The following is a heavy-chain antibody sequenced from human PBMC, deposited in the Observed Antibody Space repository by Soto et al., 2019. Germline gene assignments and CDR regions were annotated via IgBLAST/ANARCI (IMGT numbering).Heavy chain of an antibody. CDR3: ARERFGGITMVRGALYGMDV. D-gene: IGHD3-10*01. J-gene: IGHJ6*02. CDR2: IYYSGST. CDR1: GGSVSSGSYY. V-gene: IGHV4-61*01. Sequence: SETLSLTCTVSGGSVSSGSYYWSWIRQPLGKGLEWIGYIYYSGSTNYNPSLKSRVTISVDTSKNQFSLKLSSVTAADTAVYYCARERFGGITMVRGALYGMDVWGQGTTVTVSS.